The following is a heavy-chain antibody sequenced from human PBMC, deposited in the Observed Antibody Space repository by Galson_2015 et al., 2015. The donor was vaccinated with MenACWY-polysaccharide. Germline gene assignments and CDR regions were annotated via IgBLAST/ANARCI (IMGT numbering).Heavy chain of an antibody. V-gene: IGHV1-3*01. Sequence: SVKVSCKASGYTFTSYAMHWVRQAPGQRLEWMGWINAGNGNTKYSQKFQGKVTITRDTSASTAYMELSSLRSEDTAVYYCARAGIQLWLPLYYFDYWGQGTLVTVSS. D-gene: IGHD5-18*01. CDR3: ARAGIQLWLPLYYFDY. J-gene: IGHJ4*02. CDR2: INAGNGNT. CDR1: GYTFTSYA.